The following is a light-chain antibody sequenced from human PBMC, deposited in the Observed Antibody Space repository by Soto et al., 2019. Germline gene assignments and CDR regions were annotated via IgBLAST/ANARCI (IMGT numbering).Light chain of an antibody. CDR3: QQRSNWPLT. Sequence: EIVLTQSPATLSLSPGEGATLSCRSSLSVDIYFAWDQQKPGQAPRLLIYDASNRAPGIPARFSGSGSKTDFTLTISSLEPEDFAVYYCQQRSNWPLTFGGGTNLEIK. V-gene: IGKV3-11*01. CDR1: LSVDIY. CDR2: DAS. J-gene: IGKJ4*01.